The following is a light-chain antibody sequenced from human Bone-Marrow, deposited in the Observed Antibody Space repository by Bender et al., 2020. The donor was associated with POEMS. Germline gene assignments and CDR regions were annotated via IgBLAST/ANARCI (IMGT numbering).Light chain of an antibody. CDR1: SSDVGSYNL. J-gene: IGLJ2*01. CDR3: SSYTTVRTVL. CDR2: EVT. V-gene: IGLV2-14*02. Sequence: QSALTQPASVSGSPGQSITISCTGTSSDVGSYNLVSWYQQHPGKAPKLIIYEVTKRPSGVSNRFAGSKSGNTASLTISGLQAEDEADYYCSSYTTVRTVLFGGGTKLTVL.